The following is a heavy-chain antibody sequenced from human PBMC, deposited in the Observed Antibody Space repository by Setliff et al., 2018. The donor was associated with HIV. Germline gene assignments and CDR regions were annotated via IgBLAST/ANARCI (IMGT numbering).Heavy chain of an antibody. V-gene: IGHV4-38-2*02. Sequence: SETLSLTCGVSGYSISSGYYWGWIRQPPGKGLEWIGSIYHSGSTYYNPSLKSRVTISIDTSNNQISLRLSSVTAADTAMYYCVRDDYGYNGKGFDYWGPGTLVTVSS. J-gene: IGHJ4*02. D-gene: IGHD4-17*01. CDR3: VRDDYGYNGKGFDY. CDR2: IYHSGST. CDR1: GYSISSGYY.